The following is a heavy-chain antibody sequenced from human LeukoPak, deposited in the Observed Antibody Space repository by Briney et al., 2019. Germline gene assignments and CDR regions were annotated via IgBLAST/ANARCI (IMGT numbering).Heavy chain of an antibody. D-gene: IGHD1-26*01. CDR3: ARAVGGSRLDY. CDR2: IYYSGST. CDR1: GGSVSSGSYY. V-gene: IGHV4-30-4*01. J-gene: IGHJ4*02. Sequence: SETLSLTCTVSGGSVSSGSYYWSWIRQPPGKGLEWIGYIYYSGSTYYNPSLKSRVTISVDKSKNQFSLKLSSVTAADTAVYYCARAVGGSRLDYWGQGTLVTVSS.